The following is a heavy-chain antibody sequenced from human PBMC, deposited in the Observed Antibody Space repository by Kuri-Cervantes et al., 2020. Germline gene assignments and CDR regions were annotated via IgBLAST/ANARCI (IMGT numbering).Heavy chain of an antibody. D-gene: IGHD2-8*01. V-gene: IGHV1-2*02. CDR2: INPNSGGT. CDR1: GGTFSSYA. Sequence: ASVKVSCKASGGTFSSYATSWVRQAPGQGLEWMGWINPNSGGTNYAQNFQDRATMTRDTSTTTAYMELSRLTSDDTAVYYCVRGGEMSMLTIDYWGQGTLVTVSS. CDR3: VRGGEMSMLTIDY. J-gene: IGHJ4*02.